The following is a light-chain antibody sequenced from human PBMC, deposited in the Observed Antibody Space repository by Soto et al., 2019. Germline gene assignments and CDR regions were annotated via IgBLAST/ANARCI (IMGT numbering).Light chain of an antibody. V-gene: IGLV2-14*01. CDR1: SSDVGGYNY. J-gene: IGLJ1*01. CDR2: EVS. Sequence: QSALTQPASVSGSPGQSITISCTGTSSDVGGYNYVSWYQQHPGKAPKLMIYEVSNRPSGVSSRFSGSKSGNTASLTISGLQAEDEADYYCNSFTSDSAYVFGTGTKVTVL. CDR3: NSFTSDSAYV.